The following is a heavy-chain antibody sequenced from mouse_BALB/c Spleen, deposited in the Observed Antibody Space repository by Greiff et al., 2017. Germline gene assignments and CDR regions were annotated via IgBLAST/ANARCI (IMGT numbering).Heavy chain of an antibody. CDR2: ISSGSSTI. CDR1: GFTFSSFG. D-gene: IGHD1-1*01. Sequence: EVKVVESGGGLVQPGGSRKLSCAASGFTFSSFGMHWVRQAPEKGLEWVAYISSGSSTIYYADTVKGRFTISRDNPKNTLFLQMTSLRSEDTAMYYCARVRNYGGAMDYWGQGTSVTVSS. J-gene: IGHJ4*01. CDR3: ARVRNYGGAMDY. V-gene: IGHV5-17*02.